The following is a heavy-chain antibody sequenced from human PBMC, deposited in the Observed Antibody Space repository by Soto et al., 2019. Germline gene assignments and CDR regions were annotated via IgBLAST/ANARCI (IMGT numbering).Heavy chain of an antibody. CDR3: ARDGGVPAAPDY. D-gene: IGHD2-2*01. CDR1: GFTFSSYG. J-gene: IGHJ4*02. V-gene: IGHV3-33*01. Sequence: VGSLRLSCAASGFTFSSYGMHWVRQAPGKGLEWVAVIWYDGSNKYYADSVKGRFTISRDNSKNTLYLQMNSLRAEDTAVCYCARDGGVPAAPDYWGQGTLVTVSS. CDR2: IWYDGSNK.